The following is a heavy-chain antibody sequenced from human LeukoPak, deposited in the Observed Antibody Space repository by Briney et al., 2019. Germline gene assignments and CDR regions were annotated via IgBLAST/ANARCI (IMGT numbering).Heavy chain of an antibody. D-gene: IGHD2-2*01. CDR1: GYTFTGYY. CDR3: AREGVAVPAANYYYYMDV. V-gene: IGHV1-2*06. Sequence: ASVKVSCKASGYTFTGYYMHWVRQAPGQGLEWMGRINPNSGGTNYAQKFQGRVTMTRDTSISTAYMELSRLRSDDTAVYYCAREGVAVPAANYYYYMDVWGKGTTVTVSS. CDR2: INPNSGGT. J-gene: IGHJ6*03.